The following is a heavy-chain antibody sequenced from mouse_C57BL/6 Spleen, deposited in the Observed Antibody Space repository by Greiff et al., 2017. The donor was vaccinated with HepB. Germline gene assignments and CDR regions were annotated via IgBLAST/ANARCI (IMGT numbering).Heavy chain of an antibody. D-gene: IGHD2-1*01. CDR2: INPNNGGT. V-gene: IGHV1-22*01. Sequence: EVQLQQSGPELVKPGASVKMSCKASGYTFTDYNMHWVKQRHGKSLEWIGYINPNNGGTSYNQKFKGKATLTVNKSSSTAYMELRSLTSEDSAVYYCARTTMVTNYAMDYWGQGTSVTVSS. J-gene: IGHJ4*01. CDR3: ARTTMVTNYAMDY. CDR1: GYTFTDYN.